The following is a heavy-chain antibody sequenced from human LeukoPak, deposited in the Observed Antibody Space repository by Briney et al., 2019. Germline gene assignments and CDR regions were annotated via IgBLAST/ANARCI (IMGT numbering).Heavy chain of an antibody. CDR1: GGSFSGYY. V-gene: IGHV4-34*01. D-gene: IGHD4-11*01. J-gene: IGHJ3*02. Sequence: SETLSLTCAVYGGSFSGYYWSRIRQPPGKGLEWIGEINHSGSTNYNPSLKSRVTISVDTSKNQFSLKLSSVTAADTAVYYCARRDYPGAFDIWGQGTMVTVSS. CDR2: INHSGST. CDR3: ARRDYPGAFDI.